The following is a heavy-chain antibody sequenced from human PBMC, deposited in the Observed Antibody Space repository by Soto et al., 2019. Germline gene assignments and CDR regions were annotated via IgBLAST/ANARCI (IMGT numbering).Heavy chain of an antibody. CDR1: GFTFSSYA. CDR2: ISYDGSNK. V-gene: IGHV3-30-3*01. Sequence: PGGSLRLSCAASGFTFSSYAMHWVRQAPGKGLEWVAVISYDGSNKYYADSVKGRFTISRDNSKNTLYLQMNSLRAEDTAVYYCAREGAPYDSSAAGYWGKGTLVTVSS. CDR3: AREGAPYDSSAAGY. D-gene: IGHD3-22*01. J-gene: IGHJ4*02.